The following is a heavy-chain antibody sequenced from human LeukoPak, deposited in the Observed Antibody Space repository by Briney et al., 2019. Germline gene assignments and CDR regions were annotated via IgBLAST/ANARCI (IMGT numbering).Heavy chain of an antibody. CDR3: ARMKARTTGFDY. CDR2: ISSSSSYI. CDR1: GITFIDSW. Sequence: GGSLRLSCATSGITFIDSWMTWVRQAPGKGLEWVSSISSSSSYIYYADSVKGRFTISRDNAKNSLYLQMNSLRAEDTAVYYCARMKARTTGFDYWGQGTLVTVSS. V-gene: IGHV3-21*01. J-gene: IGHJ4*02. D-gene: IGHD1-7*01.